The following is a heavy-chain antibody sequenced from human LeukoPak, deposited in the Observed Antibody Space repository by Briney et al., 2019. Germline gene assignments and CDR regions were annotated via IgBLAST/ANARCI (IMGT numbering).Heavy chain of an antibody. CDR3: ARGTYHYYGSGSYLY. V-gene: IGHV4-59*12. CDR1: GGSISSYY. CDR2: IYYSGST. Sequence: SETLSLTCTVSGGSISSYYWSWIRQPPGKGLEWIGYIYYSGSTNYNPSLKSRVTISVDTSKNQFSLELSSVTAADTAVYYCARGTYHYYGSGSYLYWGQGTLVTVSS. D-gene: IGHD3-10*01. J-gene: IGHJ4*02.